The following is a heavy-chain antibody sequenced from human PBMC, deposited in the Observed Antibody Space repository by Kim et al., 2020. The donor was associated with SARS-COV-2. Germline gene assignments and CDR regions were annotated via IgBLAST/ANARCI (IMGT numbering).Heavy chain of an antibody. CDR2: IRSKANSYAT. CDR3: TRPPSIYSSGWYSDY. CDR1: GFTFSGSA. J-gene: IGHJ4*02. Sequence: GGSLRLSCAASGFTFSGSAMHWVRQASGKGLEWVGRIRSKANSYATAYAASVKGRFTISRDDSKNTAYLQMNSLKTEDTAVYYCTRPPSIYSSGWYSDYWGQGTLVTVSS. V-gene: IGHV3-73*01. D-gene: IGHD6-19*01.